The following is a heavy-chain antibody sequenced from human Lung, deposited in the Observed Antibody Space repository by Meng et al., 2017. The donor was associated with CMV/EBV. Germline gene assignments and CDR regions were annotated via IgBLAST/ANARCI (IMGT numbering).Heavy chain of an antibody. CDR1: GFTFSSYA. CDR3: AKGRSLGYYYYGMDV. CDR2: ISYDGSNK. J-gene: IGHJ6*02. Sequence: GGSLRLXCAASGFTFSSYAMHWVRQAPGKGLEWVAVISYDGSNKYYADSVKGRFTISRDNSKNTLYLQMNSLRAEDTAVYYCAKGRSLGYYYYGMDVWGQGTTVTVSS. D-gene: IGHD3-16*02. V-gene: IGHV3-30*04.